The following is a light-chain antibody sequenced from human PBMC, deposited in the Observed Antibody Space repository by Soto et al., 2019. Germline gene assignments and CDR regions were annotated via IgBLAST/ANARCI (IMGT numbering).Light chain of an antibody. J-gene: IGKJ1*01. CDR2: RAS. V-gene: IGKV3D-15*01. CDR1: QSVNNN. Sequence: EIVVSQSPGTLSLSPGARATLSCRASQSVNNNYVAWYQQKPGQAPRLLIFRASNKATGIPARFSGSGSETEFTLTISGLQSEDSGVYYCLQHYSWPWTFGQGTKVDI. CDR3: LQHYSWPWT.